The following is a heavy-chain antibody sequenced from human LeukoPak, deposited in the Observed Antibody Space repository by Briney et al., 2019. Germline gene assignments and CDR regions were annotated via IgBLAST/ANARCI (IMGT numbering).Heavy chain of an antibody. V-gene: IGHV3-48*03. J-gene: IGHJ4*02. CDR1: GFTFSTYE. D-gene: IGHD5-24*01. CDR3: ASPQYYFDY. Sequence: GGSLRLSCAASGFTFSTYEMNWVRQAPGKGLEWVSHISSSGSNTYYADSVKGRFTISRDNAKNSLYLQMNSVRAEDTAVYYCASPQYYFDYWGQGTLVTVSS. CDR2: ISSSGSNT.